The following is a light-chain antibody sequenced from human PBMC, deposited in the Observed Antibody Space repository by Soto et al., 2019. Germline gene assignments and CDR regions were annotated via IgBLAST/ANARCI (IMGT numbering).Light chain of an antibody. CDR2: DAS. V-gene: IGKV3-11*01. CDR1: QSISNL. Sequence: DIVLTQSPATLSLSAGERATLSCRARQSISNLLAWYQQKPGQAPRLLIYDASNRATGIPARFSGSGSGTDFTLTISSLEPEDFAFYYCQHRYNWPLTFGGGSKVEIK. J-gene: IGKJ4*01. CDR3: QHRYNWPLT.